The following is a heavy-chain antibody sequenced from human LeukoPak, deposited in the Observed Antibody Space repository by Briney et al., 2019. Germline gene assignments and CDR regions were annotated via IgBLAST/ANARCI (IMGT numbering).Heavy chain of an antibody. CDR3: ARGHGDYLPYYFDY. V-gene: IGHV1-46*01. Sequence: GASVKVSCKASGYTFTSYYMHWVRQAPGQGLEWMGIINPSGGSTSYAQEFQGRVTITRDTSASTAYMELSSLRSEDMAVYYCARGHGDYLPYYFDYWGQGTLVTVSS. D-gene: IGHD4-17*01. CDR2: INPSGGST. J-gene: IGHJ4*02. CDR1: GYTFTSYY.